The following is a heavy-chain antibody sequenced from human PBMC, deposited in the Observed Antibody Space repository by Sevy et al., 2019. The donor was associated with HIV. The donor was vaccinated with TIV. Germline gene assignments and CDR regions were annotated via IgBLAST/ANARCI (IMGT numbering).Heavy chain of an antibody. CDR1: GGSITSLY. CDR3: AGENAWGRGYS. CDR2: IYYNGHI. Sequence: SETLSLTCTVSGGSITSLYWNWIRQPPGKGLEWIANIYYNGHINYNPSFKSRVTLSLDTSKNQYSRRLSSVTAADTAMYYCAGENAWGRGYSWGQGTLVTVSS. D-gene: IGHD1-26*01. V-gene: IGHV4-59*08. J-gene: IGHJ4*02.